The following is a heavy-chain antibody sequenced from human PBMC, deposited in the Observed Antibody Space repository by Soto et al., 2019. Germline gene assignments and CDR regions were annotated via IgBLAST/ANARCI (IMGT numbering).Heavy chain of an antibody. D-gene: IGHD3-22*01. J-gene: IGHJ5*02. CDR1: GGTFSSYA. CDR2: IIPIFGTV. Sequence: GASVKVSCKASGGTFSSYAISWVRQAPGQGLEWMGGIIPIFGTVNYAQEFQGRVTITADESTSTAYMELSSLRSEDTAVYYCARELDDSSGYPDSNWFDPWGQGTLVTVSS. CDR3: ARELDDSSGYPDSNWFDP. V-gene: IGHV1-69*13.